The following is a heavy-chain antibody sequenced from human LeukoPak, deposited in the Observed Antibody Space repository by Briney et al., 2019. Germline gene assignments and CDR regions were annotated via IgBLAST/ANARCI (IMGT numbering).Heavy chain of an antibody. V-gene: IGHV3-23*01. CDR1: RFTINSYA. CDR2: ISGSGGST. D-gene: IGHD6-13*01. J-gene: IGHJ4*02. Sequence: AGSLRLSCAASRFTINSYAMSCVGQAPGHELKWVSAISGSGGSTYYADSVKGRFTTSRDNSKNTLYLKMNSLRAEDTAVYYCAKDSSSWYSFDYWGQGTLVTVSS. CDR3: AKDSSSWYSFDY.